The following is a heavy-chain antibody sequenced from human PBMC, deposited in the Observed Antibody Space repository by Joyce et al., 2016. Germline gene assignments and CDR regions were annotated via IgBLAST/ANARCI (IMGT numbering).Heavy chain of an antibody. CDR2: ISDDGSDK. D-gene: IGHD3-22*01. CDR1: GFTVRSYA. CDR3: VSPVMYDTPNYI. V-gene: IGHV3-30-3*01. J-gene: IGHJ3*02. Sequence: QVQVVESGGVVVHPGKSLILSCAASGFTVRSYAMNRGRQAPGKGLEGVAVISDDGSDKFYADAVKGRVTISRDNSKNTLYLQMSSLGAADTALYSCVSPVMYDTPNYIWGQGTMVTVSS.